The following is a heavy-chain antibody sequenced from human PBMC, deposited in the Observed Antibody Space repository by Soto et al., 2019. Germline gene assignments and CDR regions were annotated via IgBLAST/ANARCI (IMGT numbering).Heavy chain of an antibody. Sequence: GSLRLSCAASGFTFSTYWMSWVRQAPGKGLEWLANIKEDGSEKYYVDSVKGRFTISRDNAKNSLYLQVNGLRAEVTAVYYCARGAGIGDYWGQGTLVTVSS. D-gene: IGHD3-16*01. CDR2: IKEDGSEK. CDR3: ARGAGIGDY. CDR1: GFTFSTYW. J-gene: IGHJ4*02. V-gene: IGHV3-7*04.